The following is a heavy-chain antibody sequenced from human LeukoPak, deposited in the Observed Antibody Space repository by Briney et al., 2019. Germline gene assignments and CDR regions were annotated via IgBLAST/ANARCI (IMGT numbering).Heavy chain of an antibody. CDR1: GYTFTGYY. V-gene: IGHV1-2*06. CDR2: INPNSGDT. CDR3: ARTDPNYYYMDV. Sequence: ASVKVSCKASGYTFTGYYMHWVRQAPGQGLEWMGRINPNSGDTNYAQKLQGRVTMTTDTSTSTAYMELRSLRSDDTAVYYCARTDPNYYYMDVWGKGTTVTVSS. J-gene: IGHJ6*03.